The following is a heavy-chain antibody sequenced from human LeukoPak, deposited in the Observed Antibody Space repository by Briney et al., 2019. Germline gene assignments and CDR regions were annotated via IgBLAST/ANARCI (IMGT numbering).Heavy chain of an antibody. CDR2: ISGSGGST. V-gene: IGHV3-23*01. D-gene: IGHD3-3*01. J-gene: IGHJ4*02. CDR1: GFTFSSYA. CDR3: AKSLDYDFWSGYGYYFDY. Sequence: QSGGSLRLSCAASGFTFSSYAMSWVRQAPGKGLEWVSAISGSGGSTYYADSVKGRFTISRDNSKNTLYLQMNSLRAEDTAVYYCAKSLDYDFWSGYGYYFDYWGQGTLVTVSS.